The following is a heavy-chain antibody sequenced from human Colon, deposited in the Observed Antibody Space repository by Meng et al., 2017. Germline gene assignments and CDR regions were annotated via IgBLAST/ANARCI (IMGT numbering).Heavy chain of an antibody. V-gene: IGHV5-51*01. D-gene: IGHD3-22*01. CDR3: ARGYYYDKSGYSFDH. CDR2: IYPGDSEI. CDR1: GYIFTNYW. Sequence: GESLKISCQGSGYIFTNYWVAWVRQMPGKSLEWMGIIYPGDSEIRYSPSFQGQVSISADKSISTAHLQWSSLKASDTAVYYCARGYYYDKSGYSFDHWGQGTLVTVSS. J-gene: IGHJ4*02.